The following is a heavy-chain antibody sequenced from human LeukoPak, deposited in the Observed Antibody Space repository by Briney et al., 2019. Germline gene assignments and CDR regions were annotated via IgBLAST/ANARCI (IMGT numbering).Heavy chain of an antibody. CDR2: IYNGVPT. CDR3: VQTTGWPGFDY. CDR1: GVSISRFY. Sequence: SETLSLICTTSGVSISRFYWSWVRQPPGKGLEWIGNIYNGVPTFFNPSLKSRVTILVDASKRQFSLQLASVTAADTAVYYCVQTTGWPGFDYWGQGIPVTVSS. J-gene: IGHJ4*02. D-gene: IGHD6-19*01. V-gene: IGHV4-4*09.